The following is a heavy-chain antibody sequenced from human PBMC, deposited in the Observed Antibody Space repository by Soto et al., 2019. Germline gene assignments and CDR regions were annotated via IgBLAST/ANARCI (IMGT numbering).Heavy chain of an antibody. J-gene: IGHJ3*02. CDR3: ARDRYSSGRPNDAFDI. CDR1: GYTFTSYG. CDR2: ISAYNGNT. Sequence: GASVKVSCKASGYTFTSYGISWVRQAPGQGLEWMGWISAYNGNTNYAQKLQGRVTMTTDTSTSTAYMELRSLRSDDTAVYYCARDRYSSGRPNDAFDIWGDGTMVTLSS. V-gene: IGHV1-18*01. D-gene: IGHD6-19*01.